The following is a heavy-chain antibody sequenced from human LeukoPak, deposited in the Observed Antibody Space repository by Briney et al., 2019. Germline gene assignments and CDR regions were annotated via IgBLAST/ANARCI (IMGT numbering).Heavy chain of an antibody. CDR2: ISAYNGNT. D-gene: IGHD3-22*01. CDR3: ALHREDTMIVVGVGAFDI. CDR1: GYTFTSYG. Sequence: GASVKVSCKASGYTFTSYGISWVRQAPGQGLEWMGWISAYNGNTNYAQKLQGRVTMTTDTSTSTAYMELSSLRSEDTAVYYCALHREDTMIVVGVGAFDIWGQGTMVTVSS. V-gene: IGHV1-18*01. J-gene: IGHJ3*02.